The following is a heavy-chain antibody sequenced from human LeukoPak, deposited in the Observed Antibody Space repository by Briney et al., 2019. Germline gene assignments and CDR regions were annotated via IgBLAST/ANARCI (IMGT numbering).Heavy chain of an antibody. CDR3: AMKAVPRPRLHDAFDF. CDR2: ISYGGRNK. V-gene: IGHV3-30*04. CDR1: GFSFSSYA. J-gene: IGHJ3*01. D-gene: IGHD5-24*01. Sequence: GRSLRLSCGASGFSFSSYAMHWVRQAPSKGLEWVAVISYGGRNKYYADSVRGRFTISRDNSKSTLDLQMNSLRADDTAVYYCAMKAVPRPRLHDAFDFWGQGTVVSVSS.